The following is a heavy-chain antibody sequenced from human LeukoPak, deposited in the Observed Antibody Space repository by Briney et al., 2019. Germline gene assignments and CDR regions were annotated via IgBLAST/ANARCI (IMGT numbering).Heavy chain of an antibody. V-gene: IGHV3-23*01. CDR3: AKDREVGSTADALDI. CDR2: VSASGDTT. Sequence: PGGSLRLSCAASGFSFSSYAMSWVRQAPGKGLEWVASVSASGDTTYYADAVKGRFSISRDKSKNTLYLQMSSLRAEDTAKYFCAKDREVGSTADALDIWGQGTTVTVSS. CDR1: GFSFSSYA. D-gene: IGHD1-26*01. J-gene: IGHJ3*02.